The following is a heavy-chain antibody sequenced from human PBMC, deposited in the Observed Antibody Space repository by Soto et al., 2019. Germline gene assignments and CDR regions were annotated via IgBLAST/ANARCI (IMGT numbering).Heavy chain of an antibody. CDR2: ISSSSSTI. J-gene: IGHJ4*02. D-gene: IGHD3-10*01. CDR1: GFTFSSYS. V-gene: IGHV3-48*02. CDR3: ARDPPITMVRGVITAGENY. Sequence: GGSLRLSCAASGFTFSSYSMNWVRQAPGKGLEWVSYISSSSSTIYYADSVKGRFTISRDNAKNSLYLQMNSLRDEDTAVYYCARDPPITMVRGVITAGENYWGQGTLVTVSS.